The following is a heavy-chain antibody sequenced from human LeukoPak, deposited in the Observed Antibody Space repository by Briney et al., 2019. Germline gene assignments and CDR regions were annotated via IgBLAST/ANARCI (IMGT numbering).Heavy chain of an antibody. J-gene: IGHJ4*02. D-gene: IGHD4-17*01. CDR1: GFTFSSYW. CDR2: IKQDASEK. V-gene: IGHV3-7*03. CDR3: ARVPPTVTTFDY. Sequence: GGSLRLSCAVSGFTFSSYWMNWVRQAPGKGLEWVANIKQDASEKYYVDSVKGRFTISRDNAKNSLYLQMNSLRAEDTAVYYCARVPPTVTTFDYWGQGTLVSVSS.